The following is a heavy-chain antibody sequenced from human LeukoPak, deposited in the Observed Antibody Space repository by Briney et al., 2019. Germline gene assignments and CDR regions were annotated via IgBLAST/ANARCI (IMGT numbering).Heavy chain of an antibody. CDR2: ISSSSSYI. CDR1: GFTFSSYS. Sequence: PGGSLRLSCAASGFTFSSYSMNWVRQAPGKGLEWVSSISSSSSYIYYADSVKGRFTISRDNAKNSLYLQMNSLRAEDTAVYYCARVFSAYGSGGYYFDYWGQGTLVTVSS. J-gene: IGHJ4*02. V-gene: IGHV3-21*01. D-gene: IGHD3-10*01. CDR3: ARVFSAYGSGGYYFDY.